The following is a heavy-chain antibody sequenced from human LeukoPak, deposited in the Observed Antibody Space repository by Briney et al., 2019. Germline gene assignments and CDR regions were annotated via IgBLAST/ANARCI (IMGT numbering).Heavy chain of an antibody. J-gene: IGHJ4*02. Sequence: PGGSLRLSCAASGFTFSSYAMHWVRQAPGKGLEWVAVISYDGSNKYYADSVKGRFTISRDNSKNTLYLQMNSLRAEDTAVYYCARGVSGYDSFDYWGQGTLVTVSS. V-gene: IGHV3-30*04. D-gene: IGHD5-12*01. CDR2: ISYDGSNK. CDR1: GFTFSSYA. CDR3: ARGVSGYDSFDY.